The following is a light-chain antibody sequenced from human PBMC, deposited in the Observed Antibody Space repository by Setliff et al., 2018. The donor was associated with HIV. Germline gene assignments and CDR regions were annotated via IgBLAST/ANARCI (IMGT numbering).Light chain of an antibody. CDR1: NSNIGAGPQ. Sequence: QSVLTQPPSVSGAPGQRVTISCTGSNSNIGAGPQVHWYQHLPGTAPKLLVYGSTNRPSGVPDRFSGSKSGTSASLAITGLQAEDEADYCCCAYAGSYTSLYVFGTGTKVTVL. CDR3: CAYAGSYTSLYV. CDR2: GST. V-gene: IGLV1-40*01. J-gene: IGLJ1*01.